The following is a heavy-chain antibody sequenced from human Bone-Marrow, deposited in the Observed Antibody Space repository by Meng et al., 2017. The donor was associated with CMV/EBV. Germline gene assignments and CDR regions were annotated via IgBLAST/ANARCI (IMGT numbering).Heavy chain of an antibody. CDR2: INPNSGGT. Sequence: ASVKVSCKASGYTFTGYYMHRVRQAPGQGLEWMGWINPNSGGTNYAQKFQGRVTMTRDTSISTAHMELSRLRSDDTAVYFCARALIRGVRIDYWGPGTLVTVSS. V-gene: IGHV1-2*02. D-gene: IGHD3-10*01. CDR3: ARALIRGVRIDY. J-gene: IGHJ4*02. CDR1: GYTFTGYY.